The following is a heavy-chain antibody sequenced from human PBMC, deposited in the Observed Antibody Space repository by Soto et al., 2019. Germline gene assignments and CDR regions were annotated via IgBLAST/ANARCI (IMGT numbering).Heavy chain of an antibody. V-gene: IGHV3-74*01. J-gene: IGHJ4*02. D-gene: IGHD3-10*01. CDR2: VNSDGSGA. CDR3: TSSHGLPCQDY. Sequence: EVQLVESGGGLVQPGGSLRLSCAASGFTFSSYWMHWVRQAQGKGLVWVSHVNSDGSGANYADSVKCRFTISRDNAKNMLYLQMTSLRVEDTAMYYCTSSHGLPCQDYWGQGSLVTVSS. CDR1: GFTFSSYW.